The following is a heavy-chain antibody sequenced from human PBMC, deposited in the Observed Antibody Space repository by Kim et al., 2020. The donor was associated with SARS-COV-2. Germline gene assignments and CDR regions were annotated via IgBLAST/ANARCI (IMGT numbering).Heavy chain of an antibody. J-gene: IGHJ5*02. D-gene: IGHD3-10*01. Sequence: PALKSRVTISVDTSKNQFSLQLRSVTAADTAVDYCARGLGVRDARGWFDPWGQGTLVTVSS. V-gene: IGHV4-31*02. CDR3: ARGLGVRDARGWFDP.